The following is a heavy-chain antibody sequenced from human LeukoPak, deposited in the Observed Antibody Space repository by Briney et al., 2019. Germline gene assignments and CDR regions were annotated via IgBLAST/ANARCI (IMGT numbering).Heavy chain of an antibody. V-gene: IGHV3-7*02. CDR3: RCGSWRSSFDY. D-gene: IGHD3-10*01. CDR1: GFTFSTYW. CDR2: IEQDGSGK. J-gene: IGHJ4*02. Sequence: GGSLRLSCAASGFTFSTYWMAWVRQAPGKGLEWVANIEQDGSGKYYVDSVKGRFTISRDNAKNSLYLQMNSLRAEDTAVYFCRCGSWRSSFDYWGQGTLVTVSS.